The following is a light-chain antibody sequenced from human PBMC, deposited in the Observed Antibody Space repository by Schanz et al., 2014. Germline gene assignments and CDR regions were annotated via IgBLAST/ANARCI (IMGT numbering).Light chain of an antibody. J-gene: IGKJ1*01. CDR3: QQYNSYSRT. CDR2: DAS. Sequence: DMQMTQSPSTLSASVGDRVTITCRASQSIRNWLAWYQQKPGKAPKLLIYDASSLESGVPSRFSGSGSGTEFTLTISSLQPEDFATYYCQQYNSYSRTFGQGTKVEIK. V-gene: IGKV1-5*01. CDR1: QSIRNW.